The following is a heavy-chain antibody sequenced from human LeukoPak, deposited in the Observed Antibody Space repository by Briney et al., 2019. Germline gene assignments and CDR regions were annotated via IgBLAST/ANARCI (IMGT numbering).Heavy chain of an antibody. V-gene: IGHV4-34*01. CDR2: INHSGST. J-gene: IGHJ4*02. D-gene: IGHD3/OR15-3a*01. Sequence: KASETLSLTCAVYGGSFSGYYWSWIRQPPGKGLEWIGEINHSGSTNYNPSLKSRVTISVDTSKNQFSLKLSSVTAADTAVYYCATEVGPTVRDYWGQGTLVTVSS. CDR3: ATEVGPTVRDY. CDR1: GGSFSGYY.